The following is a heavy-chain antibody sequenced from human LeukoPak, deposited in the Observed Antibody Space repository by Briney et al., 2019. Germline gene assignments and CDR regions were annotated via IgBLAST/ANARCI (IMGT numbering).Heavy chain of an antibody. Sequence: ASVKVSCKVSGYTLTELSMHWVRQAPGKGLEWMGGFGPEDGETIYAQKFQGRVTMTEDTSTDTAYMELSSLRSEDTAVYYCATVEIDPGYWFDPWGQGTLVTVSS. CDR3: ATVEIDPGYWFDP. CDR2: FGPEDGET. V-gene: IGHV1-24*01. J-gene: IGHJ5*02. D-gene: IGHD1-1*01. CDR1: GYTLTELS.